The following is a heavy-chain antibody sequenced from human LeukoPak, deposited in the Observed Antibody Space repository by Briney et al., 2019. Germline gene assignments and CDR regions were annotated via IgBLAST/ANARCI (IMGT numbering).Heavy chain of an antibody. CDR1: GSTFGDYV. CDR2: IRSKAYGGTT. V-gene: IGHV3-49*03. CDR3: TRGDIVVVVGAFDI. J-gene: IGHJ3*02. D-gene: IGHD2-15*01. Sequence: GGSLRLSCTASGSTFGDYVMSWFPQAPGKGLEREGCIRSKAYGGTTEYAASVKGRFTISRDDSKSIANLQMNSLKTEDTAVYYCTRGDIVVVVGAFDIWGQGTTVTVSS.